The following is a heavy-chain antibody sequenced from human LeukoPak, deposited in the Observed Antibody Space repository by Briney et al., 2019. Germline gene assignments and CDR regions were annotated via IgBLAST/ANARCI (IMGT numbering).Heavy chain of an antibody. Sequence: PGGSLRLSCAASGFTFSSYDMHWVRQATGKGLEWVSAIGTAGDTYYPGSVKGRFTISRENAKNSLYLQMNSLRAGDTAVYYCARVTYYYDSSGGRGAFDIWGQGTMVTVSS. V-gene: IGHV3-13*04. CDR1: GFTFSSYD. J-gene: IGHJ3*02. CDR2: IGTAGDT. D-gene: IGHD3-22*01. CDR3: ARVTYYYDSSGGRGAFDI.